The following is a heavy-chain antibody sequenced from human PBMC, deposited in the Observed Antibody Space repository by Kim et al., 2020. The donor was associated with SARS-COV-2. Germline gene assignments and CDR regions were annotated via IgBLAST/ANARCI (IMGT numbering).Heavy chain of an antibody. Sequence: SVKVSCKASGGTFSSYAISWVRQAPGQGLEWMGGIIPIFGTANYAQKFQGRVTITADESTSTAYMELSSLRSEDTAVYYCARPVLHYDSSGYYAFDIWGQGTMVTVSS. CDR3: ARPVLHYDSSGYYAFDI. V-gene: IGHV1-69*13. J-gene: IGHJ3*02. D-gene: IGHD3-22*01. CDR1: GGTFSSYA. CDR2: IIPIFGTA.